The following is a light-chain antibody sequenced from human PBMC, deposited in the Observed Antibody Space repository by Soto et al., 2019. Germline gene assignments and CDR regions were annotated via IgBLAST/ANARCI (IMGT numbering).Light chain of an antibody. J-gene: IGLJ1*01. CDR1: SGDVGGYNF. CDR2: DVS. CDR3: CSYAGTRTSWV. Sequence: QSALTQPRSVSGSPGQSVTISCTGTSGDVGGYNFVSWYQQNPGKAPTLMIFDVSQRPSGVPDRFSGSKSGNTASLTISGLQAEDEADYHCCSYAGTRTSWVFGTGTKLTVL. V-gene: IGLV2-11*01.